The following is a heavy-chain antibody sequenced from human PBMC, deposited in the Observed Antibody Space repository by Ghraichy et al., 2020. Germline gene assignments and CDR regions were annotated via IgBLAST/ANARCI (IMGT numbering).Heavy chain of an antibody. Sequence: SETLSLTCAVYGGSFSGYYWSWIRQPPGKGLEWIGEINHSGSTNYNPSLKSRVTISVDTSKNQFSLKLSSVTAADTAVYYCARGRRSSLPSSARGAWFDPWAQRSLVTVSS. CDR1: GGSFSGYY. D-gene: IGHD3-10*01. J-gene: IGHJ5*02. V-gene: IGHV4-34*01. CDR2: INHSGST. CDR3: ARGRRSSLPSSARGAWFDP.